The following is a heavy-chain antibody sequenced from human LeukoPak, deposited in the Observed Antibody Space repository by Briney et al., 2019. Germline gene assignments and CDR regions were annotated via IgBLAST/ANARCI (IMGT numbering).Heavy chain of an antibody. D-gene: IGHD1-26*01. J-gene: IGHJ4*02. Sequence: SETLTLTCTVSGGSIGSYYWSWIRQPPGKGLEWIGYLYYSGSPNYNPSLKSRVTISVDTAKNQFSLKLSSVTAADTAVYYCARDVGRGYIDYWGQGTLVTVSS. CDR3: ARDVGRGYIDY. V-gene: IGHV4-59*01. CDR1: GGSIGSYY. CDR2: LYYSGSP.